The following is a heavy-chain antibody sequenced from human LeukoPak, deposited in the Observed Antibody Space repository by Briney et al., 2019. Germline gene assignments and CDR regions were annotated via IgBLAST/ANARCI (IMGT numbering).Heavy chain of an antibody. D-gene: IGHD3-16*01. V-gene: IGHV4-30-4*01. J-gene: IGHJ4*02. Sequence: KSSETLSLTCSVSGGSISSDDYYWSWIRQPPGKGLEWIGYIYYTGSTYYSPSLKSRVTISVDTSKNQFSLKLSSVTAADTAVYYCARAVGGYHFDYWGQGTLVTGSS. CDR1: GGSISSDDYY. CDR3: ARAVGGYHFDY. CDR2: IYYTGST.